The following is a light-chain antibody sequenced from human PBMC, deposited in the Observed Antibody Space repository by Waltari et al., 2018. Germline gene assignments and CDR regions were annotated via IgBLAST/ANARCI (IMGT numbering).Light chain of an antibody. CDR2: AAS. J-gene: IGKJ1*01. CDR1: QSISSY. CDR3: QQSYSTPQT. V-gene: IGKV1-39*01. Sequence: DSQMTQSPSSLSASVGDRVTITCRESQSISSYLNWYQQTPGKATKLLIYAASSLQSGVTSRFGGSGSGTDFTLTISRLQPEDFATYYCQQSYSTPQTFGQGTKVEIK.